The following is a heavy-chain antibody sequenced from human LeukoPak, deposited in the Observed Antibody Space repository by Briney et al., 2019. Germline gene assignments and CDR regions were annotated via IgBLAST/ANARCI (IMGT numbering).Heavy chain of an antibody. CDR1: GFTFSSYS. J-gene: IGHJ4*02. D-gene: IGHD7-27*01. V-gene: IGHV3-48*04. Sequence: GGSLRLSCAASGFTFSSYSMNWVRQAPGKGLEWVSCVSSSSSTIYYADSVKGRFTISRDNAKNSLYLQMNSLRAEDTAVYYCARLGTGFDYWGQGTLVTVSS. CDR3: ARLGTGFDY. CDR2: VSSSSSTI.